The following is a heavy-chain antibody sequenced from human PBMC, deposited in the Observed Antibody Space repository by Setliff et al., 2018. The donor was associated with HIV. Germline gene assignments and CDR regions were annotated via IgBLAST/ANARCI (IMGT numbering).Heavy chain of an antibody. CDR2: IYYSGIT. CDR3: ARDPPGYGDSNDY. V-gene: IGHV4-61*01. Sequence: SETLSLTCTVSGDSVSSGSYYWSWIRQSPGKGLEWIGYIYYSGITTYNPSLKSRVTISIDTSKNQFSLRLHSVTAADTAVYYCARDPPGYGDSNDYWGQGTLVTVSS. D-gene: IGHD4-17*01. J-gene: IGHJ4*02. CDR1: GDSVSSGSYY.